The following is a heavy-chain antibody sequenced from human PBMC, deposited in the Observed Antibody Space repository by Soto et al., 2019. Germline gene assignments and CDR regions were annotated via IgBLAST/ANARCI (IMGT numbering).Heavy chain of an antibody. CDR1: GATFSSYA. D-gene: IGHD3-22*01. CDR2: VIPIFGTA. V-gene: IGHV1-69*06. Sequence: ASVKVSCKASGATFSSYAISWVRQAPGQGLEWMAGVIPIFGTANYAQKFQGRVTITADKSTSTAYMELSSLRSEDTAVYYCARDRSHYYDSSGPAGFFDYCGQGTLVTVSS. J-gene: IGHJ4*02. CDR3: ARDRSHYYDSSGPAGFFDY.